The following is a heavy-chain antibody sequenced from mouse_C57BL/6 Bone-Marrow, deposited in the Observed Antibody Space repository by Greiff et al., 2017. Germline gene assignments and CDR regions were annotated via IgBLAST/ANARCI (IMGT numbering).Heavy chain of an antibody. CDR2: IDPENGDT. CDR3: TTSYDGYSSWFAY. V-gene: IGHV14-4*01. Sequence: VQLQQSGAELVRPGASVKLSCTASGFNIKDDYMHWVKQRPEQGLEWTGWIDPENGDTEYASKFQGKATITADTSSNTAYLQLSSLTSEDTAVYYGTTSYDGYSSWFAYWGQGTLVTVSA. J-gene: IGHJ3*01. D-gene: IGHD2-3*01. CDR1: GFNIKDDY.